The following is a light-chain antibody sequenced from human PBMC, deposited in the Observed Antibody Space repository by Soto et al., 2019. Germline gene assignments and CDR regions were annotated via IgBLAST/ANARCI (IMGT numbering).Light chain of an antibody. V-gene: IGKV3-15*01. CDR1: QSVSSS. CDR2: GAS. J-gene: IGKJ5*01. CDR3: QQLYNLLPIT. Sequence: DIVMTQSPNTLSVSPGERATLSCGSSQSVSSSLAGCQQKPGQAPRLLIYGASTRATGIPARFSGSGSGTDFTLTIDNREPDDFSTYYYQQLYNLLPITFGQGTLVEIK.